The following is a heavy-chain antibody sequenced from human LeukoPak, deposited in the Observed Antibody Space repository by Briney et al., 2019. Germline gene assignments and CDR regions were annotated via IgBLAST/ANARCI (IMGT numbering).Heavy chain of an antibody. CDR2: INTNTGNP. CDR1: GYTFTSYA. J-gene: IGHJ5*02. V-gene: IGHV7-4-1*02. D-gene: IGHD2-15*01. CDR3: ARGGYCSGGSCYVSWFDP. Sequence: GASMKVSCKASGYTFTSYAMNWVRQAPGQGLEWMGWINTNTGNPTYAQGFTGRFVFSLDTSVSTACLQISSLKAEDTAVYYCARGGYCSGGSCYVSWFDPWGQGTLVTVSS.